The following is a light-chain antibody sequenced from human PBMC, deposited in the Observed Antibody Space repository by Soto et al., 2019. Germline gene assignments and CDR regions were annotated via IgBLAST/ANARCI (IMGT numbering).Light chain of an antibody. V-gene: IGKV3-20*01. CDR1: QSVSSN. J-gene: IGKJ1*01. CDR3: QQYVSSRT. Sequence: EIVLTQSPATLSVSPGERATLSCRASQSVSSNLAWYQQKPGQAPRLLIYGASSRATGIPDRFSGSGSGTDFTLTIGRLEPEDFAVYYCQQYVSSRTFGQGTKVDIK. CDR2: GAS.